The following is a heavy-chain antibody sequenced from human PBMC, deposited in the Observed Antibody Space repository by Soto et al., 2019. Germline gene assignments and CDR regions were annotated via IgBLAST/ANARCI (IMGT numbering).Heavy chain of an antibody. J-gene: IGHJ6*02. V-gene: IGHV4-31*03. CDR3: ARDNRIAALPRGMDV. D-gene: IGHD6-6*01. CDR1: GGSISSGGYY. Sequence: QVQLQESGPGLVKPSQTLSLTCTVSGGSISSGGYYWSWIRQHPGKGLEWIGYIYYSGSTYYNPSLKSRVTISVDTSKNQFSLKLSSVTAADTAVYYRARDNRIAALPRGMDVWGQGTTVTVSS. CDR2: IYYSGST.